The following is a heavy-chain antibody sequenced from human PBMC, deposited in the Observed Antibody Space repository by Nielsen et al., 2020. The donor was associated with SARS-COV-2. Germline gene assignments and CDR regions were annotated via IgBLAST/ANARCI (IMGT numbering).Heavy chain of an antibody. Sequence: GESLKISCAASGFTFSSYAMSWVRQAPGKGLEWVAVISYDGSNKYYADSVKGRFTISRDNSKNTLYLQMNSLRAEDTAVYYCAKEGRDYDILTGYYQSGAFDIWGQGTMVTVSS. J-gene: IGHJ3*02. CDR1: GFTFSSYA. D-gene: IGHD3-9*01. V-gene: IGHV3-30*18. CDR3: AKEGRDYDILTGYYQSGAFDI. CDR2: ISYDGSNK.